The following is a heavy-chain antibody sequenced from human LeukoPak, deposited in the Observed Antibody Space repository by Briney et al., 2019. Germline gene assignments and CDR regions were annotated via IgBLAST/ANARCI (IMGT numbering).Heavy chain of an antibody. CDR2: LSGSGGGT. D-gene: IGHD3-10*01. CDR1: GITLSNYG. Sequence: AGGSLRLSCAVSGITLSNYGMSWVRQAPGKGLEWVAGLSGSGGGTNYADSVQGRFTISRDNPKNTLYLQMNSLRAEDTAVYFRAKRGVVIRVFLVGFHKEAYYFDSWGQGALVTVSS. V-gene: IGHV3-23*01. J-gene: IGHJ4*02. CDR3: AKRGVVIRVFLVGFHKEAYYFDS.